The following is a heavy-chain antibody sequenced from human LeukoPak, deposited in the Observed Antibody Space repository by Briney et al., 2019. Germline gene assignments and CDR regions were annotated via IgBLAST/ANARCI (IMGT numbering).Heavy chain of an antibody. J-gene: IGHJ4*02. Sequence: GGSLRLSCAASGFTFSDYYMSWIRQAPGKGLEWVSYISSSGSTIYYADSVKGRFTISRDNAKNSLYLQMNSLRAEDTAVYYCASPITDYDFWSGYSPGYWGQGTLVTVSS. CDR1: GFTFSDYY. V-gene: IGHV3-11*04. CDR2: ISSSGSTI. CDR3: ASPITDYDFWSGYSPGY. D-gene: IGHD3-3*01.